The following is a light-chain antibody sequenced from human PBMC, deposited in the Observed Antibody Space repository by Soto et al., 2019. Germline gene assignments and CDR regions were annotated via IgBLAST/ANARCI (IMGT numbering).Light chain of an antibody. Sequence: QSALTQPASVSGSPGQSITISCTGTNSDIGNYNIVSWYQQHPDKAPKLIIYEVTKRPSGVSNRFSGSKSGNTASLTISGRQAEDEGDYHCCSYAGSEGCVFGTGTNLTVL. V-gene: IGLV2-23*02. CDR2: EVT. J-gene: IGLJ1*01. CDR3: CSYAGSEGCV. CDR1: NSDIGNYNI.